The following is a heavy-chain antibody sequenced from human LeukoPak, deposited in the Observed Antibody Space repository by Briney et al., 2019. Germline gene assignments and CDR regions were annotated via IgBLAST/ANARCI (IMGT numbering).Heavy chain of an antibody. J-gene: IGHJ4*02. Sequence: ASVKVSCKASGYTFTNYYIHWVRQAPGQRLEWMGMINPSGSTTTYAQKFQGRVTMTRDTSTSTVYMELSSLRSDDTAVYHCARDSIENTNMIGQLVDYWGQGTLVTVSS. CDR3: ARDSIENTNMIGQLVDY. V-gene: IGHV1-46*01. CDR2: INPSGSTT. CDR1: GYTFTNYY. D-gene: IGHD3-22*01.